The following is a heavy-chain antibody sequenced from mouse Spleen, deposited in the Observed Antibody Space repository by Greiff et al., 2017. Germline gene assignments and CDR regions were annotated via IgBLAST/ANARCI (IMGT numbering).Heavy chain of an antibody. CDR3: ASHYGYDGGYAMDY. V-gene: IGHV3-6*01. Sequence: EVQLQESGPGLVKPSQSLSLTCSVTGYSITSGYYWNWIRQFPGNKLEWMGYISYDGSNNYNPSLKNRISITRDTSKNQFFLKLNSVTTEDTATYYCASHYGYDGGYAMDYWGQGTSVTVSS. CDR2: ISYDGSN. CDR1: GYSITSGYY. J-gene: IGHJ4*01. D-gene: IGHD2-2*01.